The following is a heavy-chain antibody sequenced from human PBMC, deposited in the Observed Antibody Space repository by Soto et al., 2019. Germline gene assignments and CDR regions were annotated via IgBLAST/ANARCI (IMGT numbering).Heavy chain of an antibody. CDR1: GYTFTSYG. V-gene: IGHV1-18*01. D-gene: IGHD3-22*01. J-gene: IGHJ4*02. CDR2: ISAYNGNT. CDR3: ARGHYYDSSGYLVEPVDY. Sequence: ASVKVSCKASGYTFTSYGISWVRQAPGQGLEWMGWISAYNGNTNYAQKLQGRVTMTTDTSTSTAYMELRSLRSDDTAVYYCARGHYYDSSGYLVEPVDYWGQGTLVTVSS.